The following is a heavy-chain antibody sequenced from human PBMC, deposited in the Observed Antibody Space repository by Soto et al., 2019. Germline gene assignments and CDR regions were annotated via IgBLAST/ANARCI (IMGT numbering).Heavy chain of an antibody. CDR3: ARDFRYYDILTGYYYGMDV. D-gene: IGHD3-9*01. V-gene: IGHV3-30-3*01. Sequence: QVQLVESGGGVVQPGRSLRLSCAASGFTFSSYAMHWVRQAPGKGLEWVAVISYDGSNKYYADSVKGRFTISSDNSKNTLYLQMNSLRAEDTAVYYCARDFRYYDILTGYYYGMDVWGQGTTVTVSS. CDR1: GFTFSSYA. CDR2: ISYDGSNK. J-gene: IGHJ6*02.